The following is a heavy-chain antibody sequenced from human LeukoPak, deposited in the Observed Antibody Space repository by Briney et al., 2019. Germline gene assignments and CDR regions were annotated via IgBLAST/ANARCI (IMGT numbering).Heavy chain of an antibody. J-gene: IGHJ3*02. CDR3: ANYYYDSSGYYYVTTAFDI. CDR1: GFTVSSNY. CDR2: ISGSGGST. D-gene: IGHD3-22*01. Sequence: GGSLRLSCAASGFTVSSNYMSWVRQAPGKGLEWVSAISGSGGSTYYADSVKGRFTISRDNSKNTLYLQMNSLRAEDTAVYYCANYYYDSSGYYYVTTAFDIWGQGTMVTVSS. V-gene: IGHV3-23*01.